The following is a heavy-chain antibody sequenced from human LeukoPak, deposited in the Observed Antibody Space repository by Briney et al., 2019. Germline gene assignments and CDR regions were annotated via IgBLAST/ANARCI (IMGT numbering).Heavy chain of an antibody. V-gene: IGHV3-23*01. CDR1: GFTFSSYS. Sequence: GGSLRLSCAASGFTFSSYSMNWVRQAPGKGLEWVSAISGSGGSTYYADSVKGRFTISRDNSKNTLYLQMNSLRAEDTAVYYCAKDIYGDYVSYYYMDVWGKGTTVTVSS. CDR2: ISGSGGST. J-gene: IGHJ6*03. D-gene: IGHD4-17*01. CDR3: AKDIYGDYVSYYYMDV.